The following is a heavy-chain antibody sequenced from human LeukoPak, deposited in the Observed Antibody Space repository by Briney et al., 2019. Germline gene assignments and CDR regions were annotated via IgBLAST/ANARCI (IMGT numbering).Heavy chain of an antibody. J-gene: IGHJ4*02. D-gene: IGHD5-18*01. CDR3: ARGRWRGYPDY. Sequence: SETLSLTCTVSGGSINSGGYYWAWIRQPPGKGLEWIGEINHSGSTNYNPSLKSRVTISVDTSKNQFSLKLSSVTAADTAVYYCARGRWRGYPDYWGQGTLVTVSS. CDR1: GGSINSGGYY. CDR2: INHSGST. V-gene: IGHV4-39*07.